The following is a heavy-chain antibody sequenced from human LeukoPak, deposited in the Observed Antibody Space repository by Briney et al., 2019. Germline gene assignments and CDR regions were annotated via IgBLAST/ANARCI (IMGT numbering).Heavy chain of an antibody. J-gene: IGHJ6*03. D-gene: IGHD3-3*01. CDR1: GYTFSSYD. Sequence: GASVKVSCKASGYTFSSYDINWVRQATGQGLEWMGWMNPNSGNTGYAQKFQGRVTITRNTSISTAYMELSSLRSEDTAVYYCARVSRAYYDFWSGYYTGIKPYYMDVWGKGTTVTVSS. CDR2: MNPNSGNT. CDR3: ARVSRAYYDFWSGYYTGIKPYYMDV. V-gene: IGHV1-8*03.